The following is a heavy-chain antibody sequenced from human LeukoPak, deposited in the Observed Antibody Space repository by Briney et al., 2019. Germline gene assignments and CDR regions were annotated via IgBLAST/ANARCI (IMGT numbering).Heavy chain of an antibody. J-gene: IGHJ4*02. D-gene: IGHD3-22*01. Sequence: GSSVKVSCKASGGTFSSYAISWVRQAPGQGLEWMGWISAYNGNTNYAQKLQGRVTMTTDTSTSTAYMELRSLRSDDTAVYYCARGGYYYDSSGYSFLDYWGQGTLVTVSS. CDR2: ISAYNGNT. CDR1: GGTFSSYA. V-gene: IGHV1-18*01. CDR3: ARGGYYYDSSGYSFLDY.